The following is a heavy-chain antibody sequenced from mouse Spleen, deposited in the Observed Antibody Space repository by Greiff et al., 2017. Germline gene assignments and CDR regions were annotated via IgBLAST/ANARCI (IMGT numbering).Heavy chain of an antibody. V-gene: IGHV5-17*01. Sequence: EVQLVESGGGLVKPGGSLKLSCAASGFTFSDYGMHWVRQAPEKGLEWFAYISSGSSTIYYPDSVKGRFTISRDNAKTTLFLQMTSLRSEDTAMYYCGRWGLRGAMDYWGQGTSVTVSS. CDR1: GFTFSDYG. D-gene: IGHD2-4*01. CDR3: GRWGLRGAMDY. CDR2: ISSGSSTI. J-gene: IGHJ4*01.